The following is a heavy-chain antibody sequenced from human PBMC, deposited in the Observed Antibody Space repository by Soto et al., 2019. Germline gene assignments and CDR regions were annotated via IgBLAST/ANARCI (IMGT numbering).Heavy chain of an antibody. CDR3: AKNQGVELVPLATVDWFDP. D-gene: IGHD1-26*01. Sequence: HPGGSLRLSCAASGFTFSSYAMSWVRQAPGKGLEWVSIVDSSSRPYYTDSVKGRFTVSRDNSKSTVYLELNNLSAEDTAVYHCAKNQGVELVPLATVDWFDPWGQGSVVTVSS. CDR1: GFTFSSYA. V-gene: IGHV3-23*01. CDR2: IVDSSSRP. J-gene: IGHJ5*02.